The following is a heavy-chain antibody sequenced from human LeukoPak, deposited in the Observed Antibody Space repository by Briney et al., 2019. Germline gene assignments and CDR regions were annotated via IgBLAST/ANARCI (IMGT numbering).Heavy chain of an antibody. V-gene: IGHV3-30-3*01. D-gene: IGHD3-22*01. CDR1: GFTSSSYA. J-gene: IGHJ4*02. CDR3: ARELGRYDSSGYSFDY. Sequence: GGSLRLSCAASGFTSSSYAMHWVRQAPGKGLEWVAVISYDGSNKYYADPVKGRFTISRDNSKNTLYLQMNSLRAEDTAVYYCARELGRYDSSGYSFDYWGQGTLVTVSS. CDR2: ISYDGSNK.